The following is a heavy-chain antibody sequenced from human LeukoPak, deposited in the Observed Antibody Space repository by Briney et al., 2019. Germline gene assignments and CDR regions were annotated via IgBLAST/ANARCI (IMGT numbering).Heavy chain of an antibody. CDR3: ATSGRRWLQVIRY. D-gene: IGHD5-24*01. J-gene: IGHJ4*02. V-gene: IGHV5-51*01. CDR2: IYPGDSDT. Sequence: GESLKISCKGSGYSFATYWVGWLRQMPGKGLEWMGIIYPGDSDTKYSPSFQGQVTISADKYISTAYLQWSSLKASDTAMYYCATSGRRWLQVIRYWGQGTLVTVSS. CDR1: GYSFATYW.